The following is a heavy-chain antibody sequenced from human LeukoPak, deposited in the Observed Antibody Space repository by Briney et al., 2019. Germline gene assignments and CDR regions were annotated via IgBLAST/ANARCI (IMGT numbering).Heavy chain of an antibody. D-gene: IGHD2-2*01. Sequence: SETLSLTCTVSGGSISSGDYYWSWIRQPPGKGLEWIGYIYYSGSTYYNPSLKSRVTISVDKSKNQFSLKLSSVTAADTAVYYCVSLQDGYQDAFDIWGQGTMVTVSS. CDR1: GGSISSGDYY. CDR2: IYYSGST. CDR3: VSLQDGYQDAFDI. J-gene: IGHJ3*02. V-gene: IGHV4-30-4*01.